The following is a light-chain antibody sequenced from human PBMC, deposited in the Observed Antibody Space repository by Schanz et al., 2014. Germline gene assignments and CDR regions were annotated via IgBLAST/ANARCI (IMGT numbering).Light chain of an antibody. Sequence: EIVLTQSPATLSLSPGERATLSCRASQSVSSYLAWYQQKRGQAPRLLIYGASSRATGIPDRFSGSGSGTDFTLTISRLEPEDFALYYCQHRTNWPKLTFGGGTKVEIK. CDR1: QSVSSY. J-gene: IGKJ4*01. V-gene: IGKV3-11*01. CDR3: QHRTNWPKLT. CDR2: GAS.